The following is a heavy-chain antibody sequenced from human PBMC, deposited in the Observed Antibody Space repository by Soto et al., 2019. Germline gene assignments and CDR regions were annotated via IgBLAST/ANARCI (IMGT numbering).Heavy chain of an antibody. CDR1: GFTFSSYG. V-gene: IGHV3-33*01. Sequence: GGSLRLSCAASGFTFSSYGMHWVRQAPGKGLEWVAVIWYDGSNKYYVDSVKGRFTISRDNSKNTLYLQMNSLRAEDTAVYYCARERRPQLVRNPEDAFDIWGQGTMVTVSS. D-gene: IGHD6-13*01. CDR3: ARERRPQLVRNPEDAFDI. CDR2: IWYDGSNK. J-gene: IGHJ3*02.